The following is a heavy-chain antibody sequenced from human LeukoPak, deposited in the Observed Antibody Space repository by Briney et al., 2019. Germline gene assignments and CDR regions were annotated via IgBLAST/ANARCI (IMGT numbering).Heavy chain of an antibody. CDR2: INPNGGGT. CDR1: GYTFTGYY. V-gene: IGHV1-2*02. D-gene: IGHD2-2*01. J-gene: IGHJ5*02. CDR3: ARVGVVVPAAIASFRFDP. Sequence: ASVKVSCKASGYTFTGYYMHWVRQAPGQGLEWMGWINPNGGGTNYAQKFQGRVTMTRDTSISTAYMELSRPRSDDTAVYYCARVGVVVPAAIASFRFDPWGQGTLVTVSS.